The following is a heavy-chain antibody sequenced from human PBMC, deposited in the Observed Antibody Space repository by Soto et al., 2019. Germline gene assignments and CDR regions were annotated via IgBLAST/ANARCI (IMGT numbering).Heavy chain of an antibody. J-gene: IGHJ4*02. Sequence: ASVKVSCKASGYTFTSYAMHWVLQAPGQSLDWMGWINAGNGNTKYSQKFQGRVTITRDTSASTAYMELSSLRSEDTAVYYCARVLIGTGSGWYHREWLPFDYWGQGTLVTVSS. V-gene: IGHV1-3*01. CDR3: ARVLIGTGSGWYHREWLPFDY. CDR1: GYTFTSYA. D-gene: IGHD6-19*01. CDR2: INAGNGNT.